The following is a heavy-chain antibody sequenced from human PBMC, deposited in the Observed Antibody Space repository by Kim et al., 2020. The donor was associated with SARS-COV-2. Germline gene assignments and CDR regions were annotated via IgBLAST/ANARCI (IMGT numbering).Heavy chain of an antibody. Sequence: RVTISVDTSKNQFSLKLSSVTAADTAVYYCARGPYDYDSSGYFIAYYFDYWGQGTLVTVSS. V-gene: IGHV4-39*01. CDR3: ARGPYDYDSSGYFIAYYFDY. D-gene: IGHD3-22*01. J-gene: IGHJ4*02.